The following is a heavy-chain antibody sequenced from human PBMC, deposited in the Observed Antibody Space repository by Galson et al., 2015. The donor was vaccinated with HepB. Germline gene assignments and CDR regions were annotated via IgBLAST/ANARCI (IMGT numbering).Heavy chain of an antibody. D-gene: IGHD5-24*01. CDR1: GFTFSSYA. CDR3: VKDSRGRDGYPFDY. Sequence: SLRLSCAASGFTFSSYAMHWVRQAPGKGLEYVSATSSNGGSTYYADPVKGRFTISRDNSKNTLYLQMSSLRAEDTAVYYCVKDSRGRDGYPFDYWGQGTLVTVSS. CDR2: TSSNGGST. V-gene: IGHV3-64D*06. J-gene: IGHJ4*02.